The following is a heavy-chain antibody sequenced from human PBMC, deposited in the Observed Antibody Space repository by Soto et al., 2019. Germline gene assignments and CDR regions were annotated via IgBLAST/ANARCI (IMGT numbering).Heavy chain of an antibody. Sequence: PGESLKISCNGSGYSFTSYWIGWVRQMPGKGLEWMGIIYPGDSDTRYSPSFQGQVTISADKSISTAYLQWSSLKASDTAMYYCARRGVYGSSGWLRAFDIWGQGTMVTVSS. CDR2: IYPGDSDT. J-gene: IGHJ3*02. CDR1: GYSFTSYW. V-gene: IGHV5-51*01. CDR3: ARRGVYGSSGWLRAFDI. D-gene: IGHD6-19*01.